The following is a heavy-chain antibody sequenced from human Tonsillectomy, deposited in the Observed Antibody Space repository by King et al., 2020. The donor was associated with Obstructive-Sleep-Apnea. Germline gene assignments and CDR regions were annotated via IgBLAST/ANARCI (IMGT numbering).Heavy chain of an antibody. D-gene: IGHD3-22*01. CDR2: IKSKTDGGTT. J-gene: IGHJ4*02. CDR3: TLKYYYDSSGYYSFDY. Sequence: VQLVESGGGLVKPGGSLRLSCAASGFTFSNAWMSWVRQAPGKGLEWVGRIKSKTDGGTTDYAAPVKGRFTISRDDSKNTLYLQMNSLKTEDTAVYYCTLKYYYDSSGYYSFDYWGQGTLVTVSS. V-gene: IGHV3-15*01. CDR1: GFTFSNAW.